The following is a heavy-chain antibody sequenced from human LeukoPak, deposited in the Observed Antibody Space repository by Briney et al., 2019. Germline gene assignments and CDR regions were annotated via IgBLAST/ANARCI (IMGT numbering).Heavy chain of an antibody. V-gene: IGHV4-39*01. CDR3: ARLVVPAARGNYYYYMDV. J-gene: IGHJ6*03. Sequence: SQTLSLTCTVSGGSISSGSYYWSWIRQPPGKGLEWIGSIYYSGSTYYNPSLKSRVTISVDTSKNQFSLKLSSVTAADTAVYYCARLVVPAARGNYYYYMDVWGKGTTVTVSS. CDR2: IYYSGST. D-gene: IGHD2-2*01. CDR1: GGSISSGSYY.